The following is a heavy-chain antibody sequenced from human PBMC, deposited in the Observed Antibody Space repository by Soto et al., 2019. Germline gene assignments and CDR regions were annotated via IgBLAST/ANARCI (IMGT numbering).Heavy chain of an antibody. CDR2: VSGDGYAS. CDR1: GFTFSSNA. Sequence: GGSLRLSCAGCGFTFSSNAMSWVRQAPGKGLEWVSSVSGDGYASDYADSVKGRFTVSRHNSKNTLYLQMNSLRAEDTAVYYCAKRHYYGSGSFALATWGQGTLVTVSS. D-gene: IGHD3-10*01. J-gene: IGHJ4*03. CDR3: AKRHYYGSGSFALAT. V-gene: IGHV3-23*01.